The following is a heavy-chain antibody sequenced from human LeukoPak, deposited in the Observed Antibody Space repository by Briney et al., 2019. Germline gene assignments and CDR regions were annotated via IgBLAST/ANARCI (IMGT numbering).Heavy chain of an antibody. Sequence: PGGSLRLSCAASGFTVSSNYMSWVRQAPGKGLEWVSVLYSGGDTYYADSVKGRFTISRDNSKNTVGLQMNSLRPEDMAVYYCARDWGYDSGTYCVYWGQGTLVTVSS. V-gene: IGHV3-66*01. CDR2: LYSGGDT. J-gene: IGHJ4*02. CDR1: GFTVSSNY. CDR3: ARDWGYDSGTYCVY. D-gene: IGHD3-10*01.